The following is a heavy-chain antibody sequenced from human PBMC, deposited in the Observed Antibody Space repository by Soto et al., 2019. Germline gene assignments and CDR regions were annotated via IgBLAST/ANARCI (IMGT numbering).Heavy chain of an antibody. D-gene: IGHD1-1*01. Sequence: GGSLRLSCAASGFTFSSYAMSWVRQAPGKGLEWVSAISGSGGSTYYADSVKGRFTISRDNSKNTLYLQMNSLRAEDTAVYYCAKDRRYPQDRGDAFDIWGQGTMVTVSS. CDR3: AKDRRYPQDRGDAFDI. CDR2: ISGSGGST. V-gene: IGHV3-23*01. CDR1: GFTFSSYA. J-gene: IGHJ3*02.